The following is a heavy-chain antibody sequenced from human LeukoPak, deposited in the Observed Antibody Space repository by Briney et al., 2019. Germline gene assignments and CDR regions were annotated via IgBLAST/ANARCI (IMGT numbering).Heavy chain of an antibody. Sequence: GRSLRLSCAPSGFTFSSYAMHWVRQAPGKGLEWVAVISYDGSNKYYADSVKGRFTISRDNSKNTLYLQMNSLRAEDTAVYYCARSPGIGGNWFDPWGQGTLVTVSS. V-gene: IGHV3-30*04. J-gene: IGHJ5*02. D-gene: IGHD6-13*01. CDR3: ARSPGIGGNWFDP. CDR2: ISYDGSNK. CDR1: GFTFSSYA.